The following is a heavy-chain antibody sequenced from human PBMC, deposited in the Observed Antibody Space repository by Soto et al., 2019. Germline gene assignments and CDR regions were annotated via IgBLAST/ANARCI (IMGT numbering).Heavy chain of an antibody. CDR2: IQYGGTT. V-gene: IGHV4-39*01. D-gene: IGHD6-19*01. Sequence: QLQLQESGPGLVKASETLSLTCTVSGGSITRNHHFWGWIRQSPGKGLEWIGSIQYGGTTNYNPSLKSRVIMSAETSKNQFSLMMNSVIAADTAVYYCARLGSSGWYQGSYFDFWGQGTLVTVSS. J-gene: IGHJ4*02. CDR3: ARLGSSGWYQGSYFDF. CDR1: GGSITRNHHF.